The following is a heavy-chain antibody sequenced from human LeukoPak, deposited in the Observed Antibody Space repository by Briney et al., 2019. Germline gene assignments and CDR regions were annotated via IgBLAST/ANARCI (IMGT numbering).Heavy chain of an antibody. D-gene: IGHD4-17*01. J-gene: IGHJ4*02. CDR2: IKQDGSEK. Sequence: GGSLRLSCAASGFIFSSYWMSWVRQAPGKGLEWVANIKQDGSEKYYVDSVKGRFTISRDNAKNSLYLQMNSLRAEDTAVYYCARDPGSYGDYVYFDYWGQGTLVTVSS. CDR3: ARDPGSYGDYVYFDY. V-gene: IGHV3-7*01. CDR1: GFIFSSYW.